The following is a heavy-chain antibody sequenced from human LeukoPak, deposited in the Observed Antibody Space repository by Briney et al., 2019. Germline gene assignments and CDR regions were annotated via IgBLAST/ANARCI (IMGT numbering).Heavy chain of an antibody. D-gene: IGHD2-2*01. J-gene: IGHJ4*02. V-gene: IGHV3-23*01. Sequence: PGGSLRLSCAASGFTFRSYAMSWVRQAPGKGLEWVSGISGSGGSPYHADSVKGRFTISRVNSKNTLLQQMNSLRAEDTAVYYCARERYCSGTSCFELGYWGQGTLVTVSS. CDR2: ISGSGGSP. CDR1: GFTFRSYA. CDR3: ARERYCSGTSCFELGY.